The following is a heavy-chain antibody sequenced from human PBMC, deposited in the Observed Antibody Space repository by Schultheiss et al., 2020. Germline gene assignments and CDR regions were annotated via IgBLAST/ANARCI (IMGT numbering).Heavy chain of an antibody. CDR1: GFSFSSYS. CDR2: VWYDGSNK. J-gene: IGHJ4*02. D-gene: IGHD3-16*01. V-gene: IGHV3-33*08. CDR3: ARDPSFGAMDY. Sequence: KSLKISCVASGFSFSSYSMNWVRQAPGKGLEWVAVVWYDGSNKYYADSVKGRFTISRDNSKNTLYLQMNSLRAEDTAVYYCARDPSFGAMDYWGQGTLVTVSS.